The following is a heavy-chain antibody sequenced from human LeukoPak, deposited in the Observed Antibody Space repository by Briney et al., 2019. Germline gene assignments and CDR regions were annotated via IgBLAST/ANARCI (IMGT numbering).Heavy chain of an antibody. CDR3: ARGHSWDY. CDR1: GGSISSSSYY. J-gene: IGHJ4*02. CDR2: IYYSGST. Sequence: SETLSLTCTVSGGSISSSSYYWGWIRQPPGKGLEWIGSIYYSGSTYYNPSLKSRVTISVDTSKNQFSLKLSSVTAADTAVYYCARGHSWDYWGQGTLVTVSS. V-gene: IGHV4-39*07.